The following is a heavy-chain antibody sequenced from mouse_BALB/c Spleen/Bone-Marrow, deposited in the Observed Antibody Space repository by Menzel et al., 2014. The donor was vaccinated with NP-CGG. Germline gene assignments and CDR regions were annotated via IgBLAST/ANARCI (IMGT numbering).Heavy chain of an antibody. J-gene: IGHJ3*01. D-gene: IGHD3-1*01. Sequence: VQLQESGAEFVKPGASVKLSCKASGYTFTSYWMHWVKQRPGQGLEWIGVIDPSDSYTNYNQKFKGKATLTVDKSSSTAYMQLSSLASEDSAVYYCARRELGPRWFTYWGQGTLVTVSA. CDR1: GYTFTSYW. CDR3: ARRELGPRWFTY. CDR2: IDPSDSYT. V-gene: IGHV1-69*02.